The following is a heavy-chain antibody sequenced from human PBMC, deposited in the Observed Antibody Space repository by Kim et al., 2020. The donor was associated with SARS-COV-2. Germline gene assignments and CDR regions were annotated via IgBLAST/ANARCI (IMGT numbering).Heavy chain of an antibody. V-gene: IGHV3-53*04. CDR1: GFTVSSNY. CDR3: ARDGSSWQRGYYGMDV. D-gene: IGHD6-13*01. J-gene: IGHJ6*02. Sequence: GGSLRLSCAASGFTVSSNYMSWVRQAPGKGLEWVSVIYSGGSTYYADSVKGRFTISRHNSKNTLYLQMNSLRAEDTAVYYCARDGSSWQRGYYGMDVWGQGTTVTVSS. CDR2: IYSGGST.